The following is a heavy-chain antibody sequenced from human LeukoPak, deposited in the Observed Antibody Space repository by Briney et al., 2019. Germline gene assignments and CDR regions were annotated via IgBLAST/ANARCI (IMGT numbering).Heavy chain of an antibody. CDR2: INHSGST. J-gene: IGHJ3*02. CDR1: GGSISSSSYY. CDR3: ARVFGAWDDAFDI. V-gene: IGHV4-39*07. D-gene: IGHD1-26*01. Sequence: SETLSLTCTVSGGSISSSSYYWGWIRQPPGKGLEWIGEINHSGSTNYNPSLKSRVTISVDTSKNQFSLKLSSVTAADTAVYYCARVFGAWDDAFDIWGQGTMVTVSS.